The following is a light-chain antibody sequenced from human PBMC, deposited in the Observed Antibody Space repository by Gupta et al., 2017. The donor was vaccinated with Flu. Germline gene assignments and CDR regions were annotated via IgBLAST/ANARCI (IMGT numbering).Light chain of an antibody. CDR2: NDY. Sequence: SVLTQPPSASVTPGQRVTISCSGSSSNIGTNTVNWYQHLPGTAPKLLIYNDYQRPSGVPDRFSCSKSGTSASPAISGLQSEDEAHDVCAAWADSQIALVFGGGTKLTVL. CDR1: SSNIGTNT. CDR3: AAWADSQIALV. V-gene: IGLV1-44*01. J-gene: IGLJ3*02.